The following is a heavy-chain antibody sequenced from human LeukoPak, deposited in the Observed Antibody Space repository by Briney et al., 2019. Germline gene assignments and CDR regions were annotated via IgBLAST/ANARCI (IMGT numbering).Heavy chain of an antibody. Sequence: GASVTVSCTASGYTFTSYYMHWVRQAPGQGVEWMGIIIPSGGSTSYAQKFQGRVTMTRDTSTSTVYMELSSLRSEDTAVYYCARVGIAAAGTHPTKYFQHWGQGTLVTVSS. J-gene: IGHJ1*01. D-gene: IGHD6-13*01. CDR2: IIPSGGST. CDR3: ARVGIAAAGTHPTKYFQH. CDR1: GYTFTSYY. V-gene: IGHV1-46*01.